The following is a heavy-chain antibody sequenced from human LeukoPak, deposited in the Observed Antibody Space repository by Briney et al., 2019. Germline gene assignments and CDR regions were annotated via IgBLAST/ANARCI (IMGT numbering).Heavy chain of an antibody. V-gene: IGHV3-74*01. CDR2: INNDGSRT. CDR1: GFTFSDYW. Sequence: HLGGSLRLSCAASGFTFSDYWMHWVRLVPGKGLVWVSHINNDGSRTSYADSVKGRFTVSRDNANNTLFLQMNSLRAEDTAVYYCAGGYCSSTSCPWPWGDAFDIWGQGTMVTVSS. J-gene: IGHJ3*02. CDR3: AGGYCSSTSCPWPWGDAFDI. D-gene: IGHD2-2*01.